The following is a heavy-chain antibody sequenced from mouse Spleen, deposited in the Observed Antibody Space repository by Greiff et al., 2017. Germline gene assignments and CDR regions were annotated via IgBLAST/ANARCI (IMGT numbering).Heavy chain of an antibody. J-gene: IGHJ1*03. CDR3: ARPGGKHGYDEYFEV. V-gene: IGHV5-17*01. CDR1: GFTFSDYG. CDR2: ISSGSSTI. Sequence: EVKLVESGGGLVKPGGSLKLSCAASGFTFSDYGMHWVRQAPEKGLEWVAYISSGSSTIYYADTVKGRFTISRDNAKNTLFLQMTSLRSEETAMFFRARPGGKHGYDEYFEVRGTRTQVT. D-gene: IGHD2-2*01.